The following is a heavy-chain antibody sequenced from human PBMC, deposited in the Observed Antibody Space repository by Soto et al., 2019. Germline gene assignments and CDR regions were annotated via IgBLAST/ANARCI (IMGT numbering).Heavy chain of an antibody. CDR3: ARDRRRIAAAGTGWFDP. CDR1: GGSISSYY. V-gene: IGHV4-59*12. Sequence: QVQLQESGPGLVKPSETLSLTCTVSGGSISSYYWSWIRQPPGKGLEWIGYIYYSGSTYYNPSLKSRVTISVDTSKNQFSLKLSSVTAADTAVYYCARDRRRIAAAGTGWFDPWGQGTLVTVSS. CDR2: IYYSGST. D-gene: IGHD6-13*01. J-gene: IGHJ5*02.